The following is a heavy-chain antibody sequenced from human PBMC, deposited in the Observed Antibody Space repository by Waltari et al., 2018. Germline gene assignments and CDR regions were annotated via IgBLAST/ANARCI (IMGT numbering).Heavy chain of an antibody. V-gene: IGHV3-7*01. Sequence: EVHLVESGGGLVEPGGYMRLPSAASGFTFRNYWMDWVRQAPGKGLEWVANIKQDGSESHYVDSVKGRFTISRDNAQNLLYLQMNSLRAGDTAVYYCSVSLNYWGQGTLVTVSS. CDR1: GFTFRNYW. J-gene: IGHJ4*02. CDR2: IKQDGSES. CDR3: SVSLNY.